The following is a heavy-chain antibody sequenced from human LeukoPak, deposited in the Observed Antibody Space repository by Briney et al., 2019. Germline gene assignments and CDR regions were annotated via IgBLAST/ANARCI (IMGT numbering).Heavy chain of an antibody. CDR1: GGSISSTSYY. V-gene: IGHV4-39*07. J-gene: IGHJ3*01. Sequence: SETLSLTCTVSGGSISSTSYYWGWIRQPPGKGLEWIGSIYYTGSTDYNPSLKSRVTISVDTSSNQFSLKLISVTAADTAVYYCARATGIAAAGIIDAFDVWGQGTMVTVSS. CDR2: IYYTGST. D-gene: IGHD6-25*01. CDR3: ARATGIAAAGIIDAFDV.